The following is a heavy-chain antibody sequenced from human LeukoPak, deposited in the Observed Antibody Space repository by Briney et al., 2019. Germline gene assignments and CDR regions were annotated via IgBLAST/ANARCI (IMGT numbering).Heavy chain of an antibody. Sequence: PGGSLRLSCAASGFTFSSYGMHWVRQAPGKGLEWVAVISYNGNNKYYADSVKGRFTISRDNSKNTLYLQMNSLRAEDTAVYYCAKDYDSSGSIDYWGQGTLVTVSS. CDR1: GFTFSSYG. V-gene: IGHV3-30*18. CDR3: AKDYDSSGSIDY. J-gene: IGHJ4*02. CDR2: ISYNGNNK. D-gene: IGHD3-22*01.